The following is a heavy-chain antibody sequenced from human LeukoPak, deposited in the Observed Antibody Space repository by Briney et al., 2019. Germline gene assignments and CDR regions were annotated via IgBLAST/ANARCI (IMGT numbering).Heavy chain of an antibody. Sequence: ASVKVSCKASGYTFTGYYLHWVRQAPGQGLEWMGWINPNSGGTNYAQKVQGRVTMTRDTSISTAYMELSRLRSDDTAVYYCARVRGVPDYWGQGTLVTVSS. V-gene: IGHV1-2*02. J-gene: IGHJ4*02. CDR3: ARVRGVPDY. CDR1: GYTFTGYY. D-gene: IGHD3-16*01. CDR2: INPNSGGT.